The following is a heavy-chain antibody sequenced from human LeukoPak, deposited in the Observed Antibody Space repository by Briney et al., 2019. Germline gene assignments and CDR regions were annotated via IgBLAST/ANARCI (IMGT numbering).Heavy chain of an antibody. J-gene: IGHJ4*02. CDR1: GGSFSGYC. V-gene: IGHV4-34*01. Sequence: PSETLSLTCAVYGGSFSGYCWSWIRQPPGKGLEWIGSIYYSGSTYYNPSLKSRVTISVDTSKNQFSLKLYSVTAADTAVYYCARDDPRGIAVGGLFDYWGQGTLVTVSS. CDR3: ARDDPRGIAVGGLFDY. CDR2: IYYSGST. D-gene: IGHD6-19*01.